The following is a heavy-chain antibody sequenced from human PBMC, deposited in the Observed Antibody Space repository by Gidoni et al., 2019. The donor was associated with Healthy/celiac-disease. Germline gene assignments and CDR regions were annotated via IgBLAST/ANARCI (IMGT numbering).Heavy chain of an antibody. CDR2: IIPIFGTA. Sequence: QVQLVQSGAEVKKPGSSVKVSCKASGGTFSSYAISWVRQAPGQGLEWMGGIIPIFGTANYAQKFQGRVTITADESTSTAYMELSSLRSEDTAVYYCASGEIGYNWNRGGHYYYMDVWGKGTTVTVSS. J-gene: IGHJ6*03. CDR1: GGTFSSYA. V-gene: IGHV1-69*01. CDR3: ASGEIGYNWNRGGHYYYMDV. D-gene: IGHD1-20*01.